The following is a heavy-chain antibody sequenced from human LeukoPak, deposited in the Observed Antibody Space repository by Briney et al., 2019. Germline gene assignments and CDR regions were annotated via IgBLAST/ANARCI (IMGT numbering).Heavy chain of an antibody. D-gene: IGHD3-10*01. CDR2: IRSDGSST. CDR3: ARDPNTMVRGGEEY. Sequence: GGSVRLSCAASGFTFSSYWMEWVRQAPGKGLVWVSRIRSDGSSTNYADSVKGRFTISRDNAKNSLYLQMNSLRAEDTAVYYCARDPNTMVRGGEEYWGQGTLVTVSS. V-gene: IGHV3-74*01. CDR1: GFTFSSYW. J-gene: IGHJ4*02.